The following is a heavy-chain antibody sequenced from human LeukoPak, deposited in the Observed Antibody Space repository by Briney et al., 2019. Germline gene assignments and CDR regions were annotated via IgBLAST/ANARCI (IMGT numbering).Heavy chain of an antibody. Sequence: GGSLRLSCAASGFTFSDYYMSWIRQAPGKGLEWVSYISSSGSTIYYADSVKGRFTISRDNAKSSLYLQMNSLRAEDTAVYYCARDVDDYDHLKGGYWGQGTLVTVSS. CDR2: ISSSGSTI. CDR3: ARDVDDYDHLKGGY. V-gene: IGHV3-11*04. D-gene: IGHD4-17*01. J-gene: IGHJ4*02. CDR1: GFTFSDYY.